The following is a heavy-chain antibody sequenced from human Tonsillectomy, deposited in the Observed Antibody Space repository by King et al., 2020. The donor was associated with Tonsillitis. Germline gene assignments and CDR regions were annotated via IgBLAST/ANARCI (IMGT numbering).Heavy chain of an antibody. CDR3: ARDLMGAPADFGY. Sequence: QLVQSGGGLIQPGGSLRLSCAASGFTVSSNYMTWVRQAPGKGLEWVSVIYSGGSTYYADSVKGRFTISSDNSKNTLYLQMKSLRAEDTAVYYCARDLMGAPADFGYWGQGTLVAVSS. CDR1: GFTVSSNY. J-gene: IGHJ4*02. D-gene: IGHD1-26*01. V-gene: IGHV3-53*01. CDR2: IYSGGST.